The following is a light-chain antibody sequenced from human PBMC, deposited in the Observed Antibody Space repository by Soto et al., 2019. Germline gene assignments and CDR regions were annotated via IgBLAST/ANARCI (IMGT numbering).Light chain of an antibody. CDR2: DAS. V-gene: IGKV3-15*01. Sequence: EIVVTQSPATLSVSPGERVTLSCRASETVATYITWYQQKPGQAPRLLIYDASTRATDVPARFSGRGSGTEFTLTITSLQSEDFAVSYCQHYHRWPPFSFGPGTKLEIK. J-gene: IGKJ2*01. CDR1: ETVATY. CDR3: QHYHRWPPFS.